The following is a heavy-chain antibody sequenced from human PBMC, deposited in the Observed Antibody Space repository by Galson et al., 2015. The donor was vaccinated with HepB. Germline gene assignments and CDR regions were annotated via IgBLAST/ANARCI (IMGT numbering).Heavy chain of an antibody. V-gene: IGHV1-8*01. CDR1: GSTFTSYD. CDR2: MNPNSGNT. J-gene: IGHJ2*01. D-gene: IGHD3-9*01. CDR3: ARTKYYDILTGYYFWYFDL. Sequence: SVKVSCKASGSTFTSYDINWVRQATGQGLEWMGWMNPNSGNTGYAQKFQGRVTMTRNTSISTAYMELSSLRSEDTAVYYCARTKYYDILTGYYFWYFDLWGRGTLVTVSS.